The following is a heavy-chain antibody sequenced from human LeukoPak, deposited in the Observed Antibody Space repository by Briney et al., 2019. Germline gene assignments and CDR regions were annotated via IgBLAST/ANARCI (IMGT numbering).Heavy chain of an antibody. V-gene: IGHV1-2*02. Sequence: ASVKVSCKASGYTFTGYYMHWVRQAPGQGLEWMGWINPNSGGTNYAQKFQGRVTMTRDTSISTAYMELSRLRSEDTAVYYCARGSSGWYYFDYWGQGTLVTVSS. J-gene: IGHJ4*02. D-gene: IGHD6-19*01. CDR1: GYTFTGYY. CDR2: INPNSGGT. CDR3: ARGSSGWYYFDY.